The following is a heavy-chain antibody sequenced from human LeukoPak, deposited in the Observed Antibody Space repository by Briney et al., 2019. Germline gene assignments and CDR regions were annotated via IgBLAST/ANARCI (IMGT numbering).Heavy chain of an antibody. CDR1: GYTFTSYG. D-gene: IGHD3-9*01. CDR3: ARDYDILTGYYKPPLDY. CDR2: ISAYNGNT. V-gene: IGHV1-18*01. Sequence: ASVKVSCKASGYTFTSYGISWVRQAPGQGLEWMGWISAYNGNTNYAQKLQGRVTMTTDTSTSTAYMELRSLRSDDTAVYYCARDYDILTGYYKPPLDYWGQGTLVTVSS. J-gene: IGHJ4*02.